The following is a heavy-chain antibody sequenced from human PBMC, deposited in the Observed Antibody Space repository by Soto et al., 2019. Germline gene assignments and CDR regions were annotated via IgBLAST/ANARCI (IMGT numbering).Heavy chain of an antibody. Sequence: QVQLVESGGGVVQPGRSLRLSCAASGFTFSSYGMHWVLQAPGKGLEWVALIWYDGSNEYYVDSVKCRFTISRDNSKNTRFLQMNSLRAEDKAMYYGAIEQYSSGTGYLQNWGQGTLVTVSS. D-gene: IGHD6-19*01. V-gene: IGHV3-33*01. J-gene: IGHJ1*01. CDR3: AIEQYSSGTGYLQN. CDR1: GFTFSSYG. CDR2: IWYDGSNE.